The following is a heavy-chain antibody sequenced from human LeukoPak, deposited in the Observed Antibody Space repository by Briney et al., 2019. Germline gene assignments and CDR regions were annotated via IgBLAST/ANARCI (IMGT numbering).Heavy chain of an antibody. CDR3: ARDKGGMVPFDY. Sequence: PGRSLRLSCAASGFTFSSYAMHWVRDAPARGLECVAVISYDGSNKYYADSVKGRFTISRDNSKNTLYLQMNSLRAEDTAVYFCARDKGGMVPFDYWGQGTLVTVSS. D-gene: IGHD3-10*01. V-gene: IGHV3-30*04. J-gene: IGHJ4*02. CDR1: GFTFSSYA. CDR2: ISYDGSNK.